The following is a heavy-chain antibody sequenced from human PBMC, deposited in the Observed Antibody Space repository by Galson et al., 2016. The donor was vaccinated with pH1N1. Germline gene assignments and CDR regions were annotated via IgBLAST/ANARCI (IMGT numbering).Heavy chain of an antibody. CDR1: GFTFGDFA. CDR2: IDNRGAST. V-gene: IGHV3-23*01. D-gene: IGHD3-10*01. Sequence: SLRLSCAASGFTFGDFAMGWVRQAPGKGLEWISGIDNRGASTYHADALGGRFTISRDNFKNTMFLQMNDIRVEDTAVDFCGKGSARYRPYYFDTRGQGILITVAS. CDR3: GKGSARYRPYYFDT. J-gene: IGHJ4*02.